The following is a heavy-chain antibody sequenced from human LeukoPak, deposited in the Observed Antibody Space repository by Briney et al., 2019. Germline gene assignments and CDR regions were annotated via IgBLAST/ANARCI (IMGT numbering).Heavy chain of an antibody. CDR1: GYTFSGYY. J-gene: IGHJ2*01. CDR2: INPNSGAT. V-gene: IGHV1-2*02. CDR3: ARGSVGIYWYFDL. D-gene: IGHD2-2*01. Sequence: ASVKVSCKASGYTFSGYYMHWVRQAPGQGLEWMGWINPNSGATNYAQKFQGRVTMTRDTPMSTAYMELRRLKSDDTGVYYCARGSVGIYWYFDLWGRGTLVSVS.